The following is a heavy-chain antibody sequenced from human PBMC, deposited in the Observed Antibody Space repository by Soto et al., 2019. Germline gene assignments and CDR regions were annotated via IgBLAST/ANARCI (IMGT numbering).Heavy chain of an antibody. V-gene: IGHV3-74*01. CDR2: IKSDGSSI. CDR3: VRGVTAEY. Sequence: EVQLVESGGGFVQPGGSLRLSCAASGFSFSSYWMYWVRQAPGKGLVWVSRIKSDGSSISYADFAKGRFTMSRDNARNTLSLQMSSLRAEDTAIYYCVRGVTAEYWGQGTLVTVSS. J-gene: IGHJ4*02. CDR1: GFSFSSYW.